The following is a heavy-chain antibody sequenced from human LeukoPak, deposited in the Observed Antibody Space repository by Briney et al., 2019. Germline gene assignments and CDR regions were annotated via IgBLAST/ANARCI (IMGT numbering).Heavy chain of an antibody. D-gene: IGHD4-11*01. J-gene: IGHJ4*02. CDR1: GFTFSSYG. CDR3: AKVRSATGMTTAYFDY. Sequence: PGGSLRLSCAASGFTFSSYGMSWVRQAPGKGLGWVSAISGSGVNTYYADSLKGRFSISRDNSQNTLYLQMGSLRVEDTAIFYCAKVRSATGMTTAYFDYWGQGTLVTVSS. V-gene: IGHV3-23*01. CDR2: ISGSGVNT.